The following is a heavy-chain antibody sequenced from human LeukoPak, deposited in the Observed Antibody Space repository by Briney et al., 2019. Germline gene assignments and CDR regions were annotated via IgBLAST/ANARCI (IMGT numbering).Heavy chain of an antibody. CDR3: ARESITMVRGHNWFDP. Sequence: GRSLRLSCAASGFTFSSYEMNWVRQAPGKGLEWVSYISSSGSTIYYADSVKGRFTISRDNAKNSLYLQMNSLRAEDTAVYYCARESITMVRGHNWFDPWGQGTLVTVSS. CDR2: ISSSGSTI. V-gene: IGHV3-48*03. D-gene: IGHD3-10*01. J-gene: IGHJ5*02. CDR1: GFTFSSYE.